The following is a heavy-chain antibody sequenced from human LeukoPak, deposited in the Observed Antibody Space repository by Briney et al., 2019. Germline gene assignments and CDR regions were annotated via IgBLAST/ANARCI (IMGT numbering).Heavy chain of an antibody. CDR2: MSYDGTNK. J-gene: IGHJ3*02. Sequence: QPGGSLRLSCVVSGFTVTGYSMHWVRQAPGKGLEWVAVMSYDGTNKYYADSVKGRFTISRDNSKNTLYLQMNNLRAQDTAVYYCARAGGITMIREVKALNAFDIWGQGTMVTVSS. D-gene: IGHD3-22*01. V-gene: IGHV3-30-3*01. CDR1: GFTVTGYS. CDR3: ARAGGITMIREVKALNAFDI.